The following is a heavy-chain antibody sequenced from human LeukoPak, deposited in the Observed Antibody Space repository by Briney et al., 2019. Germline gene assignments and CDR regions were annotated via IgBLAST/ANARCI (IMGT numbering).Heavy chain of an antibody. V-gene: IGHV3-64*01. J-gene: IGHJ4*02. CDR2: ISSNGGNT. CDR3: ATIGLP. CDR1: GFTFRSFA. Sequence: GGSLRLSCAASGFTFRSFAMHWVRQAPGKGLEYVSGISSNGGNTFYASSVQGRFTISRDNSKNTLYLQMGSLRGDDTAVYYSATIGLPWGQGTLVTVSS. D-gene: IGHD3-22*01.